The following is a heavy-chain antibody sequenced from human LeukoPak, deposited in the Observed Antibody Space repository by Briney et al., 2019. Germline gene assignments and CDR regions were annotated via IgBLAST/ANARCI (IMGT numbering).Heavy chain of an antibody. J-gene: IGHJ4*02. Sequence: GASVKVSCKASGGTFSSYAISWVRQAPGQGLEWMGRIIPILGIANYAQKFQGRVTITADKSTSTAYMELSSLRSEDTAVYYCARMDLGYYGSGSYPLDYWGQGTLVTVSS. CDR2: IIPILGIA. V-gene: IGHV1-69*04. CDR1: GGTFSSYA. D-gene: IGHD3-10*01. CDR3: ARMDLGYYGSGSYPLDY.